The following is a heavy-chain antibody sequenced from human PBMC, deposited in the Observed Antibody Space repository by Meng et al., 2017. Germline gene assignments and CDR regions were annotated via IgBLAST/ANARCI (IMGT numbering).Heavy chain of an antibody. Sequence: GSLRLSCAVYGGSFSGYYWSWIRQPPGKVLEWIGEINHSGSSDYNPSLKGRVTISVDTSKNQFSLTLSSVTTADTAVYSCARGGVGCCSSTSCAIGDSAIDIWGQGTMVTVSS. CDR1: GGSFSGYY. V-gene: IGHV4-34*01. CDR3: ARGGVGCCSSTSCAIGDSAIDI. J-gene: IGHJ3*02. D-gene: IGHD2-2*01. CDR2: INHSGSS.